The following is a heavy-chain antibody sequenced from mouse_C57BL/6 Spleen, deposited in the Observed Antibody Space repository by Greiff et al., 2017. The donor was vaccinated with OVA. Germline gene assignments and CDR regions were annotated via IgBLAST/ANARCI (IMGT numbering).Heavy chain of an antibody. Sequence: EVQLVESGGGLVKPGGSLKLSCAASGFTFSDYGMHWVRRAPEKGLEWVAYISSGSSTIYYADTVKGRFTISRDNAKNTLFLQMTSLRSEDTAMYYCAPIYYGNPFAYWGQGTLVTVSA. CDR1: GFTFSDYG. CDR3: APIYYGNPFAY. J-gene: IGHJ3*01. CDR2: ISSGSSTI. V-gene: IGHV5-17*01. D-gene: IGHD2-1*01.